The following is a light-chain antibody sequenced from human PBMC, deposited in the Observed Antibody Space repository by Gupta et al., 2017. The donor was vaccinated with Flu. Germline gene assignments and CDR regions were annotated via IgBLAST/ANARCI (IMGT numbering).Light chain of an antibody. J-gene: IGKJ3*01. V-gene: IGKV2-28*01. CDR3: EQRLQPPLT. Sequence: IVMTQSPRSLPVTLEEPAATPCRSSQSRMHSNGYNYWDGYVQKPRQSPEPLIYWVSIRASGVPNRFSGSGWGTDFTLKISRVEAEEVGVYYCEQRLQPPLTFGQGTQVDIK. CDR1: QSRMHSNGYNY. CDR2: WVS.